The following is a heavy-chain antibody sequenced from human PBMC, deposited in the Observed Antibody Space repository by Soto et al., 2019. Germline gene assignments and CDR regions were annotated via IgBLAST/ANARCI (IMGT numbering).Heavy chain of an antibody. CDR1: GFTFSSYA. CDR2: ISYDGSNK. Sequence: PGGSLRLSCAAPGFTFSSYAMHWVRQAPGKGLEWVAVISYDGSNKYYADSVKGRFTISRDNSKNTLYLQMNSLRAEDTAVYYCAKDRVTMVRGVPGAFDIGGQGTMVTVS. D-gene: IGHD3-10*01. V-gene: IGHV3-30*18. J-gene: IGHJ3*02. CDR3: AKDRVTMVRGVPGAFDI.